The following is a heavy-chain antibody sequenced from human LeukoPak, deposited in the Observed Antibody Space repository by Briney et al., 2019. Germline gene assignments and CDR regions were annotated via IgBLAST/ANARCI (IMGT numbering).Heavy chain of an antibody. CDR1: GFRLTTYG. D-gene: IGHD4-23*01. J-gene: IGHJ5*02. Sequence: GGSLRLSCEVSGFRLTTYGTHWVRQAPGKGLEWVAYIPFDGSDEYYVDSVKGRFSISRDNSKNTLFLQMNSLRPEDTAVYYCAKVSGGKVLNWFDPWGQGTLVTVSS. CDR2: IPFDGSDE. CDR3: AKVSGGKVLNWFDP. V-gene: IGHV3-30*02.